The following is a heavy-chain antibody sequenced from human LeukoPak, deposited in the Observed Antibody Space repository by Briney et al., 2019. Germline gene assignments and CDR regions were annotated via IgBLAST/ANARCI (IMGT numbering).Heavy chain of an antibody. V-gene: IGHV3-48*03. CDR1: GFTFSTFE. Sequence: GGSLSLSCAASGFTFSTFEMNWVRQAPGKGLEWVSFISSSGSVIYYADSVRGRFTISRDNAKNSLYLQMNSLRAEDTAVYYCAKGRGSGNYHYPFSWGQGTLVTVSS. CDR2: ISSSGSVI. J-gene: IGHJ5*02. D-gene: IGHD3-10*01. CDR3: AKGRGSGNYHYPFS.